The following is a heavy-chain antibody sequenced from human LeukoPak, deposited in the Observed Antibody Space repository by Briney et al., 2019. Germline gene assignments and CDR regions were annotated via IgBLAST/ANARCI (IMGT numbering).Heavy chain of an antibody. CDR1: GGSISSGGYS. Sequence: PSQTLSLTCAVSGGSISSGGYSWSWIRQPPGKGLEWIGYIYHSGSTYYNPSLESRVTISVDRSKNQFSLKLSSVTAADTAVYYCARGGGGLLFDYWGQGTLVTVSS. J-gene: IGHJ4*02. CDR3: ARGGGGLLFDY. D-gene: IGHD2-21*01. CDR2: IYHSGST. V-gene: IGHV4-30-2*01.